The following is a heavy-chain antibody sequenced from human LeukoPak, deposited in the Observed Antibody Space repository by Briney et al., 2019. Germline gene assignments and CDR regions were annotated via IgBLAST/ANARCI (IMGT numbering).Heavy chain of an antibody. CDR1: GYTFTAYA. Sequence: SCKXSGYTFTAYAXHWVRQAPXQGLEXMGWITPSDGANYAQKFQGRVTMTRDTSMSTAYMDLNRLTSDDTAVYFCARDRYGDXFXHFDYWGQGTLVTVSS. CDR3: ARDRYGDXFXHFDY. D-gene: IGHD5-24*01. J-gene: IGHJ4*02. CDR2: ITPSDGA. V-gene: IGHV1-2*02.